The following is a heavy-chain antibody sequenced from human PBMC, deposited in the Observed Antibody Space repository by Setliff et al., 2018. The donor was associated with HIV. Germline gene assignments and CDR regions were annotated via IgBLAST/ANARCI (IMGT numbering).Heavy chain of an antibody. J-gene: IGHJ4*02. CDR1: GGSIRSHY. CDR3: ARDVAPPLAGDVWSGNGL. D-gene: IGHD3-3*01. Sequence: SETLSLTCSVSGGSIRSHYWSWIRQAPGKGLQWIGNVYYRAKTGATTDHNPSLRSRISLSLDVSKNQLSLRLRSVTAADTAIYYCARDVAPPLAGDVWSGNGLWGQGTQVTVSS. V-gene: IGHV4-59*11. CDR2: VYYRAKTGATT.